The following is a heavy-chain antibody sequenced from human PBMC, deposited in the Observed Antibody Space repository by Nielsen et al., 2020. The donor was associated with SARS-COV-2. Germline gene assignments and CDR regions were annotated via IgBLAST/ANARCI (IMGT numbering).Heavy chain of an antibody. CDR1: GFTFSDYS. Sequence: GESLKISCTGSGFTFSDYSMNWVRQAPGKGLEWVASIRGDSNYIFYSELVKGRFTMSRDNGKNSLYLQMNTLRSEDTALYYCTRGFYSQSDCWGQGTLVTVSS. CDR2: IRGDSNYI. V-gene: IGHV3-21*01. J-gene: IGHJ4*02. CDR3: TRGFYSQSDC. D-gene: IGHD2-15*01.